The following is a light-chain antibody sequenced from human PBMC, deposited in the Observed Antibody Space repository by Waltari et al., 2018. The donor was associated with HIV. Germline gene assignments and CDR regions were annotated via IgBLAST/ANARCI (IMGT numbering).Light chain of an antibody. Sequence: EIVLTQSPATLSLYPRDRATLYGPASQTVSGSLGWYQQKPGQAPRLLIYAASYRATGIPARFSGSGSGTDFTLTISGLEPEDFAVYYCQQRDNWPLTFGGGTKVEIK. CDR3: QQRDNWPLT. CDR1: QTVSGS. CDR2: AAS. J-gene: IGKJ4*01. V-gene: IGKV3-11*01.